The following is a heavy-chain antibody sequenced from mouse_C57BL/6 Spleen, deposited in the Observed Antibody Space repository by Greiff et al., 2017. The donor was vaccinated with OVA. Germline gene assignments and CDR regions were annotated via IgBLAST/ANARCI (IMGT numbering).Heavy chain of an antibody. CDR3: TRWDGYQSPYYFDY. V-gene: IGHV1-15*01. J-gene: IGHJ2*01. Sequence: VQLVESGAELVRPGASVTLSCKASGYTFTDYEMHWVKQTPVHGLEWIGAIDPETGGTAYNQKFKGKAILTADKSSSTAYMELRSLTSEDSAVYYCTRWDGYQSPYYFDYWGQGTTLTVSS. D-gene: IGHD2-3*01. CDR1: GYTFTDYE. CDR2: IDPETGGT.